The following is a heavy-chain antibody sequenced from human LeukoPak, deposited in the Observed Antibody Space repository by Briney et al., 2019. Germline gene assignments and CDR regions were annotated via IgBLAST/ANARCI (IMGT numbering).Heavy chain of an antibody. V-gene: IGHV4-59*01. CDR3: ARDHYYNSSGYTFRY. D-gene: IGHD3-22*01. CDR2: IYYSGST. Sequence: SETLSLTCTVSGGSISSYYWSWIRQPPGKGLEWIGYIYYSGSTNYNPSLKSRVTISVDTSKNQFSLKLSSVTAADTAVYYCARDHYYNSSGYTFRYWGQGTLVTVSS. CDR1: GGSISSYY. J-gene: IGHJ1*01.